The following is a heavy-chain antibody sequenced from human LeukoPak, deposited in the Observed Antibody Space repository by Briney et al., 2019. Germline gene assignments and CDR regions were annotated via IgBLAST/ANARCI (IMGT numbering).Heavy chain of an antibody. D-gene: IGHD4-23*01. CDR1: GYTFTGYW. V-gene: IGHV1-2*02. CDR2: INPNSGGT. CDR3: ARHPGKVTNDWYFDL. J-gene: IGHJ2*01. Sequence: ASVKVSCKASGYTFTGYWMHWVRQAPGQGLEWMGWINPNSGGTNYAQKFQGRVTMTRDTSITTAYMELSRLSSDDTAVYYCARHPGKVTNDWYFDLWGRGTLVTVSS.